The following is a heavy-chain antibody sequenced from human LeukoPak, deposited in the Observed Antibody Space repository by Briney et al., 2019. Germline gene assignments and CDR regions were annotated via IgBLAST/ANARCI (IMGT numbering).Heavy chain of an antibody. J-gene: IGHJ4*02. D-gene: IGHD2-2*01. V-gene: IGHV3-30*02. CDR2: IRYDGSNK. CDR3: AKRGVVPAAVDY. CDR1: GFTFSSYG. Sequence: AGGSLRLSCAASGFTFSSYGMHWVRQAPGKGLEWVAFIRYDGSNKYYADSVKGRFTISRDNSKHTLYLQMNSLRAEDTAVYYCAKRGVVPAAVDYWGQGTLVTVSS.